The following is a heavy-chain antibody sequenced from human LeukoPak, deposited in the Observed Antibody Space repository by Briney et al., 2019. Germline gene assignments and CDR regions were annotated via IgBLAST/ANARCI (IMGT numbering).Heavy chain of an antibody. CDR3: ARGGYYYGSGSYLDY. J-gene: IGHJ4*02. CDR2: IYYSGST. V-gene: IGHV4-59*01. CDR1: GGSISSYY. Sequence: SETLSLTCTVSGGSISSYYWSWIRQPPGKGLEWIGYIYYSGSTNYNPSLKSRVTISVDTSKNQFSLKLSSVTAADTAAYYCARGGYYYGSGSYLDYWGQGTLVTVSS. D-gene: IGHD3-10*01.